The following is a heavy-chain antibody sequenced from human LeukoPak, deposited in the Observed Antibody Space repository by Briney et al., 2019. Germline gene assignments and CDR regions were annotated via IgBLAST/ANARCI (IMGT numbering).Heavy chain of an antibody. CDR1: GYTFTGYY. Sequence: ASVKPSCKASGYTFTGYYMHWGRQSPGQGLEWMGWINPNSGGTNYAQTFQGRVTMTRDTSISTAYMELSSLRSDDTAVYYCARGRPLITTEASQRDDCWGQGALVSVSS. D-gene: IGHD3-10*01. CDR3: ARGRPLITTEASQRDDC. J-gene: IGHJ4*02. CDR2: INPNSGGT. V-gene: IGHV1-2*02.